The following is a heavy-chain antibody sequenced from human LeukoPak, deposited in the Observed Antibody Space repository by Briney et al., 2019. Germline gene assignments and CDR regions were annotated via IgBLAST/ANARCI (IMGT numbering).Heavy chain of an antibody. CDR2: ISSNGGST. D-gene: IGHD4-17*01. J-gene: IGHJ5*02. Sequence: GGSLRLTCSASGFTFSSYAMHWVRQAPGKGLEYVSAISSNGGSTYYADSVKGRFTISRDNSKNTLYLQMSSLRAEDTAVYYCVKGLRRAVTTGKWFEPWGQGALLTVS. CDR1: GFTFSSYA. V-gene: IGHV3-64D*09. CDR3: VKGLRRAVTTGKWFEP.